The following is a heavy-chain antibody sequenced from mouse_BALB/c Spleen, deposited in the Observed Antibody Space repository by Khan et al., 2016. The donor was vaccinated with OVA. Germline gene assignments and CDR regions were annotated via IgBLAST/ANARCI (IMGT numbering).Heavy chain of an antibody. Sequence: QVQLQESGPELARPGASVKMSCKASGYTFTSYTIHWIKVRPGQGLEWIGFINPSNGYTNYNQKFKDKATLTADKSSTTVYMQLSSLTSEDSAVYNGVRDGYYRGNDGWFAYGGQGTLVTVSA. J-gene: IGHJ3*01. D-gene: IGHD1-1*01. CDR3: VRDGYYRGNDGWFAY. CDR1: GYTFTSYT. CDR2: INPSNGYT. V-gene: IGHV1-4*01.